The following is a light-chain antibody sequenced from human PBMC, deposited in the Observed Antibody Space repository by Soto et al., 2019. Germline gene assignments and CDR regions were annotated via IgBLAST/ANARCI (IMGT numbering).Light chain of an antibody. CDR2: EVS. J-gene: IGLJ1*01. V-gene: IGLV2-14*01. CDR1: SSDVGGYNY. Sequence: QSVLTQPPSASESPGQSVTISCTGTSSDVGGYNYVSWYQQQSGKAPKLMIHEVSNRPSGVSNRFSGSKSGNTASLTISGLQAEDEADYYCSSYTSSRAYVFGIGTKVTVL. CDR3: SSYTSSRAYV.